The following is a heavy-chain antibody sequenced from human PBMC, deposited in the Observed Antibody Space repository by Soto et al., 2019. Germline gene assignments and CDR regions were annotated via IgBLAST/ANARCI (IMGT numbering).Heavy chain of an antibody. Sequence: QVQLVQSGAEVKKPGSSVKVSCKASGGTFSSYAISWVRQAPGQGLEWMGGIIPIFGTANYAQKFQGRVTMTADESTSTAYMELSSLRSEDTAVYYCARGVYCSGGSCEPGGFADVWGQGTTVTVSS. V-gene: IGHV1-69*12. CDR1: GGTFSSYA. CDR2: IIPIFGTA. D-gene: IGHD2-15*01. J-gene: IGHJ6*02. CDR3: ARGVYCSGGSCEPGGFADV.